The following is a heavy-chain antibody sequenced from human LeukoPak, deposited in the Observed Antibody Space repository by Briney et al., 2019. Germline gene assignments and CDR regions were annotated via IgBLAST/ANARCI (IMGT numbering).Heavy chain of an antibody. CDR2: ISSSSRYI. CDR1: GFTFSSYN. J-gene: IGHJ4*02. D-gene: IGHD3-3*01. CDR3: ARDPFYDFWSGFDY. V-gene: IGHV3-21*01. Sequence: PGGSLRLSCAASGFTFSSYNINWVRQAPGKGLEWVSSISSSSRYIYYADSVKGRFTISRDNAKNSLYLQMNSLRAEDTAVYYCARDPFYDFWSGFDYWGQGTLVTVSS.